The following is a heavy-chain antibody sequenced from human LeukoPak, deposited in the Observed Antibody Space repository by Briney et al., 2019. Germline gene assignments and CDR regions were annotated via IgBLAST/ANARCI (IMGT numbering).Heavy chain of an antibody. Sequence: GGSLRLSCAASGFTFSSYNMNWVRQAPGKGLEWVSSISSSSTYIYYADSVRGRFTASRDNSENTLFLQMNSLRAEDTAIYYCAKGGAQKTFRWGMDYWGQGTLVTVSS. CDR2: ISSSSTYI. D-gene: IGHD4-23*01. CDR3: AKGGAQKTFRWGMDY. J-gene: IGHJ4*02. CDR1: GFTFSSYN. V-gene: IGHV3-21*01.